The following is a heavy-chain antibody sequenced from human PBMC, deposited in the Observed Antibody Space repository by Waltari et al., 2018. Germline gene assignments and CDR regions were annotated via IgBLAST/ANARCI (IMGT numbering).Heavy chain of an antibody. CDR2: IMTDGSEE. CDR1: GCTLRRYW. V-gene: IGHV3-7*01. D-gene: IGHD3-22*01. J-gene: IGHJ3*02. CDR3: ARDQWFAFDI. Sequence: EVQLVESGGGLVQPGGSLRLSCAPSGCTLRRYWMSWVRQAPGKGPEWVANIMTDGSEEYYVDSVRGRFTISRDNAKNSLYLQMNSLRPEDTAVYYCARDQWFAFDIWGHGTMVTVSS.